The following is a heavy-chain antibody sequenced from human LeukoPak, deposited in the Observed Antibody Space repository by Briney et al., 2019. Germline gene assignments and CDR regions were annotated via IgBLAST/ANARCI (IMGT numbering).Heavy chain of an antibody. V-gene: IGHV4-59*01. CDR1: GGSISSYY. D-gene: IGHD3-22*01. CDR3: ARSNGYYYDSSGYFADKPDAFDI. CDR2: IYYGGST. J-gene: IGHJ3*02. Sequence: SETLSLTCTVSGGSISSYYWSWIRQPPGKGLEWMGYIYYGGSTNYNPSLKSRVTISVDTSKNQFSLKLSSVTAADTAVYYCARSNGYYYDSSGYFADKPDAFDIWGQGTMVTVSS.